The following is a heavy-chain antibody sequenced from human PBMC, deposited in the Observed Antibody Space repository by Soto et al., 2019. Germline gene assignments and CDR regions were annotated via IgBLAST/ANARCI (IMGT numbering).Heavy chain of an antibody. D-gene: IGHD3-9*01. CDR1: GGSISSGDYC. Sequence: SETLSLTCTVSGGSISSGDYCWSWIRQPAGKGLEWIGYIYYSGSTYYNPSLKSRVTISVDTSKNQFSLKLSSVTAADTAVYYCARGRDDILTGYSWFDPWGQGTLVTSPQ. J-gene: IGHJ5*02. CDR3: ARGRDDILTGYSWFDP. CDR2: IYYSGST. V-gene: IGHV4-30-4*01.